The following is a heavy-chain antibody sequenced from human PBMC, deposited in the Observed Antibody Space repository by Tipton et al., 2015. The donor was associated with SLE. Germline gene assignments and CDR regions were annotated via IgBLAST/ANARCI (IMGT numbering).Heavy chain of an antibody. D-gene: IGHD5-18*01. CDR3: ARGHTAMVGSLYYYGMDV. J-gene: IGHJ6*02. CDR2: INHSGST. CDR1: GGSFSGYY. Sequence: TLSLTCAVYGGSFSGYYWSWIRQPPGKGLEWIGEINHSGSTNYNPSLKSRVTISVDTSKNQFSLKLSSVTAADTAVYYCARGHTAMVGSLYYYGMDVWGQVTTVTVS. V-gene: IGHV4-34*01.